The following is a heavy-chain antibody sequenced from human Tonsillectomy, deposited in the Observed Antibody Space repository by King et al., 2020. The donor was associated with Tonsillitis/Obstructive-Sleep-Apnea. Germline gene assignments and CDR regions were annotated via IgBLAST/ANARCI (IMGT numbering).Heavy chain of an antibody. Sequence: QLVQSGAEVKKPGASVKLSCKASGYTFTNYGISWVRQAPGQGLEWMGWISAYNGNTNSAQKLQGRVTMTIDTSTSTAFMELRSLRSDDTAVYYCARDSMSHYYDSSAYYTFAYWGQGTLVTVSS. J-gene: IGHJ4*02. V-gene: IGHV1-18*01. CDR2: ISAYNGNT. CDR3: ARDSMSHYYDSSAYYTFAY. CDR1: GYTFTNYG. D-gene: IGHD3-22*01.